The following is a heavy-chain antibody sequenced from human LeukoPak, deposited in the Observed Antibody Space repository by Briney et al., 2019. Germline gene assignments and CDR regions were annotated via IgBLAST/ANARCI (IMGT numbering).Heavy chain of an antibody. CDR2: IYPGDSDT. CDR1: GYSFTNYW. CDR3: ARQSDYYGSGSYYNKYYFDY. D-gene: IGHD3-10*01. Sequence: GESLKISCKGSGYSFTNYWIGWVRQMPGKGLEWMGIIYPGDSDTRYSPSFQGQVTISADKSISTAYLQWSSLKASDTAMYYCARQSDYYGSGSYYNKYYFDYWGQGTLVTVSS. J-gene: IGHJ4*02. V-gene: IGHV5-51*01.